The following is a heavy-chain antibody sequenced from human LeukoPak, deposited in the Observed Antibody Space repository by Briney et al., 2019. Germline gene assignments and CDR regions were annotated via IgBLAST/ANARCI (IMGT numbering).Heavy chain of an antibody. Sequence: PGGSLRLSCEASGFFFNHYALHWVRQAPNTGLEWVAVIWSDGTNRYYVDSVKGRFSIFRDDSQKRVFLQMNSLRAEDTAVYYCVRDAQRGFDYSNSLQYWGQGALVTVSS. CDR2: IWSDGTNR. J-gene: IGHJ4*02. D-gene: IGHD4-11*01. CDR1: GFFFNHYA. CDR3: VRDAQRGFDYSNSLQY. V-gene: IGHV3-33*01.